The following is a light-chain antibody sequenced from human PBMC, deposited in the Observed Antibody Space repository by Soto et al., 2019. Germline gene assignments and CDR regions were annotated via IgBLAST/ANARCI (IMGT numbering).Light chain of an antibody. J-gene: IGLJ2*01. Sequence: QSVLTQPASVSGSPGQSIIISCTGTRSDVGGYNYVSWYQQHPGKAPKLMIYEVSNRPSGVSNRFSGSKSGNTASLTISGLQAEDEADYYCSSYTSSSTVVFGGGTKLTVL. CDR2: EVS. CDR3: SSYTSSSTVV. CDR1: RSDVGGYNY. V-gene: IGLV2-14*01.